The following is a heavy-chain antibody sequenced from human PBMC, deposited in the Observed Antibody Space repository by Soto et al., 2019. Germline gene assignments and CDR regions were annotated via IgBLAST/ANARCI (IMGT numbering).Heavy chain of an antibody. Sequence: EVKLLESGGGLVQPGGSLSLPCGAFGSTVTRNGVGWVGQAQGRGLEWVSAISPNGQGIWYADSVKGRFTISRDISRNTVFLQMDSLRAEDTAVYYCAKDRQYPRDYFHYWGQGTLVTVSS. CDR1: GSTVTRNG. D-gene: IGHD4-4*01. CDR2: ISPNGQGI. V-gene: IGHV3-23*01. J-gene: IGHJ4*02. CDR3: AKDRQYPRDYFHY.